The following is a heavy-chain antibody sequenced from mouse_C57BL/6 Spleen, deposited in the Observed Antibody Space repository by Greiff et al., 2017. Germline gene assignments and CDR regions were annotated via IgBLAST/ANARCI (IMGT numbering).Heavy chain of an antibody. D-gene: IGHD1-1*01. Sequence: EVHLVESGGGLVQPGGSLKISCAASGFTFSDYYMYWVRQTPEKRLEWVAYISNGGGSTYYPDIVKGRFNISRENAKNTLYLQMSHRQSEDTAMYYCTRTYYGSIWYFDVWGTGTTVTVSS. V-gene: IGHV5-12*01. CDR1: GFTFSDYY. J-gene: IGHJ1*03. CDR3: TRTYYGSIWYFDV. CDR2: ISNGGGST.